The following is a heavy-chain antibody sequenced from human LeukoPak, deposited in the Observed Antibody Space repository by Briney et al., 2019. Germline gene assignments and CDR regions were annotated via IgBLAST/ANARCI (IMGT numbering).Heavy chain of an antibody. CDR1: GYSFTSYW. Sequence: GESLKISCKGSGYSFTSYWIGWVRQMPGKGLEWMGIIYPRDSDTRYSPSFQGQVTISADKSISTAYLQWSSLKASDTAMYYCARGGGEHTSGYYFGYWGQGTLVTVSS. D-gene: IGHD3-3*01. CDR3: ARGGGEHTSGYYFGY. J-gene: IGHJ4*02. CDR2: IYPRDSDT. V-gene: IGHV5-51*01.